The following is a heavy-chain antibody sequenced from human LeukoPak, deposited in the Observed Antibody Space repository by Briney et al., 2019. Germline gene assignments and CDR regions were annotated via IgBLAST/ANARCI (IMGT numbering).Heavy chain of an antibody. CDR1: GFTFSTYD. CDR2: ISFSCTTM. D-gene: IGHD3-10*02. J-gene: IGHJ6*04. Sequence: GGSLRLSCAASGFTFSTYDMNWVRQAPGKGLEWVSYISFSCTTMYYADSVKGRLTISRDNAKNSLYLQMNSLRAEDTAVYYCAELGITMIGGVWGKGTTVTISS. CDR3: AELGITMIGGV. V-gene: IGHV3-48*03.